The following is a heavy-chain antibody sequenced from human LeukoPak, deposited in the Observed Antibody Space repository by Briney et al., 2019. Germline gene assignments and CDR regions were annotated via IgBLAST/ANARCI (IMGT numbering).Heavy chain of an antibody. CDR2: ISWDGGTK. V-gene: IGHV3-43D*04. CDR1: GFSFDDYG. D-gene: IGHD5-18*01. Sequence: GGSLRLSCAASGFSFDDYGMHWVRQLPGKGLEWVSLISWDGGTKIYADSVKGRFTISRDNSKNLVYLEMNSLRPEDTALYYCVKGIQLWSGAYDSWGQGTLVTVSS. CDR3: VKGIQLWSGAYDS. J-gene: IGHJ4*02.